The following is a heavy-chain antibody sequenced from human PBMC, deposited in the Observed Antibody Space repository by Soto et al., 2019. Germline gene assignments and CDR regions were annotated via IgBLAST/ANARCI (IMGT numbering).Heavy chain of an antibody. CDR3: AKEDPSRFDY. D-gene: IGHD6-6*01. CDR2: ISYDGSNK. V-gene: IGHV3-30*18. Sequence: LRLSCAASGFTFSSYGMHWVRQAPGKGLEWVAVISYDGSNKYYADSVKGRFTISRDNSKNTLYLQMNSLRAEDTAVYYCAKEDPSRFDYWGQGTLVTVSS. CDR1: GFTFSSYG. J-gene: IGHJ4*02.